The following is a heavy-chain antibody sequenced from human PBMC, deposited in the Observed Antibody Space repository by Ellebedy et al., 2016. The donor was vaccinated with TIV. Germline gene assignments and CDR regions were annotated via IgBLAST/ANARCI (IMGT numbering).Heavy chain of an antibody. CDR2: IHYSGTT. J-gene: IGHJ4*02. CDR3: AKYYCPNGVCYHFDY. CDR1: GGSISGHY. D-gene: IGHD2-8*01. Sequence: SETLSLTRTVSGGSISGHYWSWIRQSPGKGLEWIGFIHYSGTTTYNPSLNSRVTMSVDTSKNQFSLRLSSVTAADTAVYFCAKYYCPNGVCYHFDYWGRGTLVTVSS. V-gene: IGHV4-59*11.